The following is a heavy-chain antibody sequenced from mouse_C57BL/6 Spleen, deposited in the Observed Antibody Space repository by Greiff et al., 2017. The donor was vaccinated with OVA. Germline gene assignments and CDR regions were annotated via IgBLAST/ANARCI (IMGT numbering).Heavy chain of an antibody. CDR1: GFTFSSYT. J-gene: IGHJ1*03. D-gene: IGHD2-1*01. Sequence: VQLKESGGGLVKPGGSLKLSCAASGFTFSSYTMSWVRQTPEKRLEWVATISGGGGNTYYPDSVKGRFTISRDNAKNTLYLQMSSLRSEDTALYYCARPFYYGNFWYFDVWGTGTTVTVSS. V-gene: IGHV5-9*01. CDR3: ARPFYYGNFWYFDV. CDR2: ISGGGGNT.